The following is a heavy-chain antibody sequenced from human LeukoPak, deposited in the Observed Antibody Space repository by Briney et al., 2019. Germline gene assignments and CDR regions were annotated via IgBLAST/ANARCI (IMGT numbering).Heavy chain of an antibody. CDR1: GFTFSSYA. V-gene: IGHV3-23*01. CDR2: ISGSGGST. CDR3: AKVGRSGYRIYELDC. D-gene: IGHD3-22*01. Sequence: PGGSLRLSCAASGFTFSSYAMSWVRQAPGKGLEWVSAISGSGGSTYYADSVKGRFTISRDNSKNTLYLQMNSLRAEDTAVYYCAKVGRSGYRIYELDCWGQGTLVTVSS. J-gene: IGHJ4*02.